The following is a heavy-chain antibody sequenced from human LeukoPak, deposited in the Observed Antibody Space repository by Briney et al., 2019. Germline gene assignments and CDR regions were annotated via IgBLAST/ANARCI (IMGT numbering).Heavy chain of an antibody. J-gene: IGHJ5*02. D-gene: IGHD3-3*01. Sequence: PGGSLRLSCAASGFTFSSYGMHWVRQAPGKGLEWVAVIWYDGSNKYYADSVKGRFTISRDNSKNTLYLQMNSLRAEDTAVYYCARDLSPFWSGYSSVTFDPWGQGTLVTVSS. CDR2: IWYDGSNK. V-gene: IGHV3-33*01. CDR1: GFTFSSYG. CDR3: ARDLSPFWSGYSSVTFDP.